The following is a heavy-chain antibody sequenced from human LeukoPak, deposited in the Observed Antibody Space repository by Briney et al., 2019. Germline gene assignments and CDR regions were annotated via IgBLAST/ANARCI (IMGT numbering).Heavy chain of an antibody. Sequence: GESLKISCKGFGYSFTNYWIGWVRQMPGKGLEWMGIIYPSDSDTRNSPSFQGQVTISADKSSSTAYLQWSSLKASDTAMYYCARYYYGSGSYFDYWGQGTLVTVSS. D-gene: IGHD3-10*01. V-gene: IGHV5-51*01. J-gene: IGHJ4*02. CDR2: IYPSDSDT. CDR1: GYSFTNYW. CDR3: ARYYYGSGSYFDY.